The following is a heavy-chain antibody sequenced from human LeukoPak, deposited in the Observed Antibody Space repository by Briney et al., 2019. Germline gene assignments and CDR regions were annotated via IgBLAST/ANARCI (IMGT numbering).Heavy chain of an antibody. Sequence: SETLSLTCTVSGGSISSYYWSWIRQPAGKGLEWIGRIYTSGSTNYNPSLKSRVTMSVDTSKNQFSLKLSSVIAADTAVYYCASTSLYRPRGTQYFDYWGQGTLVTVSS. CDR1: GGSISSYY. CDR2: IYTSGST. J-gene: IGHJ4*02. V-gene: IGHV4-4*07. CDR3: ASTSLYRPRGTQYFDY.